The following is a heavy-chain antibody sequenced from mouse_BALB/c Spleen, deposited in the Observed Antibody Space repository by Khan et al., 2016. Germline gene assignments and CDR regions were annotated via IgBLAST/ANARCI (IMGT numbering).Heavy chain of an antibody. V-gene: IGHV1-87*01. D-gene: IGHD1-1*01. Sequence: QVQLKQSGAELARPGASVKLSCKASGYTFTSYWMQWVKQRPGQGLEWIGAIYPGDGDTRYTQKFKGKATLTADKSSSTAYMQLSSLASEDSAVYYCASYYGSSYDYCDYWGQGTTLTVSS. CDR2: IYPGDGDT. J-gene: IGHJ2*01. CDR1: GYTFTSYW. CDR3: ASYYGSSYDYCDY.